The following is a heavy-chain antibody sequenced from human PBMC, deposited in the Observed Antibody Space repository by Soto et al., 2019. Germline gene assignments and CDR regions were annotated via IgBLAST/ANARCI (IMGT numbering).Heavy chain of an antibody. CDR3: AKDLREMATIRPDY. V-gene: IGHV3-30*18. D-gene: IGHD5-12*01. CDR2: ISYDGIDK. Sequence: QVQLVESGGGVVQPGRSLRLSCAASGFTFSSFGIHWVRQAPGKGLEWVAVISYDGIDKNYVDSVKGRFTISRENSKNMVYLQMNSLIAEDTAVYYCAKDLREMATIRPDYWGQGILVTVSS. CDR1: GFTFSSFG. J-gene: IGHJ4*02.